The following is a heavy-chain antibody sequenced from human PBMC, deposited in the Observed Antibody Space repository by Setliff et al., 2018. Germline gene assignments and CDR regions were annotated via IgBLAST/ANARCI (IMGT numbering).Heavy chain of an antibody. CDR1: GFSFTDFW. V-gene: IGHV5-51*01. CDR2: IYAGDSDT. D-gene: IGHD3-10*01. J-gene: IGHJ5*02. CDR3: ARQKSTGSGNNWFDP. Sequence: LKISCKGSGFSFTDFWIGWVRQMPGKGLEGMGLIYAGDSDTRYNPSFQGRVTMSADKSINTAYLQWSSLKASDTAIYYCARQKSTGSGNNWFDPWGQGTRVTVSS.